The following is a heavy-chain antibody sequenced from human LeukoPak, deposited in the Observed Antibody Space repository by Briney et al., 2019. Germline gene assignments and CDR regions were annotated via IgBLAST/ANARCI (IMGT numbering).Heavy chain of an antibody. D-gene: IGHD3-22*01. CDR2: IYSGGST. CDR3: ARGRGAYYYDSSGYYYDY. J-gene: IGHJ4*02. CDR1: GFTASSNY. V-gene: IGHV3-66*01. Sequence: GESLRLSCAASGFTASSNYMSWVRQAPGKGLEWVSVIYSGGSTYYADSVKGRFTISRDNSKNTLYLQMNSLRAEDTAVYYCARGRGAYYYDSSGYYYDYWGQGTLVTVSS.